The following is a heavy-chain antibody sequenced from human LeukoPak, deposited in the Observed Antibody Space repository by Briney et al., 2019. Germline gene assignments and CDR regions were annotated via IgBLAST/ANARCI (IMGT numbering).Heavy chain of an antibody. V-gene: IGHV3-73*01. CDR1: GLTFSGSA. J-gene: IGHJ4*02. CDR3: TSPTYDSGGLSFKN. Sequence: PGGSLRLSCAASGLTFSGSAMHWVRQASGKGLEWVGRIRSKANSYATAYAASVKGRFTISRDDSKNTAYLQMNSLKTEDTAVYYCTSPTYDSGGLSFKNWSQGTLVTVSS. D-gene: IGHD3-22*01. CDR2: IRSKANSYAT.